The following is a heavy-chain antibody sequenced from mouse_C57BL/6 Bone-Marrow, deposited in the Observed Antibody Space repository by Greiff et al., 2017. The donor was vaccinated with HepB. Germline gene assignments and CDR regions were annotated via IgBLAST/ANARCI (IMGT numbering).Heavy chain of an antibody. J-gene: IGHJ3*01. Sequence: QVQLQQSGAELARPGASVKLSCKASGYTFTSYGISWVKQRTGQGLEWIGEIYPRSGNTYYNEKFKGKATLTADKSSRTAYMELRSLTSEDSAVYFCARLYGSSSGFAYWGQGTLVTVSA. CDR2: IYPRSGNT. CDR3: ARLYGSSSGFAY. V-gene: IGHV1-81*01. D-gene: IGHD1-1*01. CDR1: GYTFTSYG.